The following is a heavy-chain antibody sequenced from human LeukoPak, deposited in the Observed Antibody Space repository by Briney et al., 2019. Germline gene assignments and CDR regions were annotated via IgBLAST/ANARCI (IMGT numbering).Heavy chain of an antibody. CDR2: ISGSGGST. CDR1: GFTFSSYA. Sequence: GGSLRLSCAASGFTFSSYAMSWVRQAPGKGLEWVSAISGSGGSTYYAGSVKGRFTISRDNSKNTLYLQMHSLRAEDTAIYYCAKPSRDFDSSGYSHFDYWGQGTLVTVSS. V-gene: IGHV3-23*01. CDR3: AKPSRDFDSSGYSHFDY. J-gene: IGHJ4*02. D-gene: IGHD3-22*01.